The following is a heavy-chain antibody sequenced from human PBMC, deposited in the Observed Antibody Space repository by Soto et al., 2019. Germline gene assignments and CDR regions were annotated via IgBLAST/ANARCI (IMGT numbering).Heavy chain of an antibody. J-gene: IGHJ3*02. D-gene: IGHD3-10*01. Sequence: PSETLSLTCTVSGSSISRYYWSWIRQPPGKGLEWIGYIYYSGSTNYNPSLKSRVTISVDTSKNQFSLKLSSVTAAGTAVYYCARVWGGAFDIWGQGTMVT. CDR2: IYYSGST. CDR3: ARVWGGAFDI. CDR1: GSSISRYY. V-gene: IGHV4-59*01.